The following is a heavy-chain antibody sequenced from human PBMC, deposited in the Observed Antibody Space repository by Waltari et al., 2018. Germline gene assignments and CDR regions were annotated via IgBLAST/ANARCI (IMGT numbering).Heavy chain of an antibody. CDR3: ARDASGSEPGRIYYFDH. Sequence: QVQLRESGPGLVTPSETLSLICAVSGYSISSGSYWGWVRRPPGKGLEWIASIHHTGSTYYNPSLESRVTVSVDMARNQFSLNLRSLTAADTAVYYCARDASGSEPGRIYYFDHWGQGTLITVSS. CDR1: GYSISSGSY. J-gene: IGHJ4*02. V-gene: IGHV4-38-2*02. D-gene: IGHD3-10*01. CDR2: IHHTGST.